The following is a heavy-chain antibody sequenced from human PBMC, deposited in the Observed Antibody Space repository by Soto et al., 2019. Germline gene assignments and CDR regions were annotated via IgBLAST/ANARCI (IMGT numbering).Heavy chain of an antibody. CDR2: ISYDGSNK. CDR1: GFTFSSYG. Sequence: QVQLVESGGGVVQPGRSLRLSCAASGFTFSSYGMHWVRQAPGKGLEWVAVISYDGSNKYYADSVKGRFTISRDNSKNTLYLQMNSLRAEDTAVYYCAQLATIRGYFDYWGQGTLVTVSS. D-gene: IGHD5-12*01. V-gene: IGHV3-30*03. CDR3: AQLATIRGYFDY. J-gene: IGHJ4*02.